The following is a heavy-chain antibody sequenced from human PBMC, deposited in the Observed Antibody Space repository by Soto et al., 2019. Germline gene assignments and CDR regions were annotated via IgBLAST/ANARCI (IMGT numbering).Heavy chain of an antibody. Sequence: TLSLPCAVYGGSFSGYYWRWIRQPPGKGVEGIGEINHSGSTNYNPSLKSRVTISVDTSKNQFSLKLSSVTAADTAVYYCARQAVAGIYYYYYYGIDVWGQGTTVTVSS. CDR1: GGSFSGYY. CDR2: INHSGST. CDR3: ARQAVAGIYYYYYYGIDV. D-gene: IGHD6-19*01. V-gene: IGHV4-34*01. J-gene: IGHJ6*02.